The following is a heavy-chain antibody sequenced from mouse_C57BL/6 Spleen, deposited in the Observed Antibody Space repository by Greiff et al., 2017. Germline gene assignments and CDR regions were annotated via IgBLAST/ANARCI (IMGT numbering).Heavy chain of an antibody. D-gene: IGHD2-1*01. Sequence: VQLQQPGAELVKPGASVKLSCKASGYTFTSYWMPWVKQRPGQGLEWIGEIDPSDSYTNYNQKFKGKATLTADTSSSTAYMQLSSLPSEDSAVYYCAGGAGNYAWFAYWGQGTLVTVSA. CDR1: GYTFTSYW. CDR2: IDPSDSYT. J-gene: IGHJ3*01. V-gene: IGHV1-50*01. CDR3: AGGAGNYAWFAY.